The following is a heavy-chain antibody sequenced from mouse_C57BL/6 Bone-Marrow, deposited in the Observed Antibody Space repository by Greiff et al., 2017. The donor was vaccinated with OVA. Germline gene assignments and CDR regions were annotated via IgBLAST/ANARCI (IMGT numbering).Heavy chain of an antibody. CDR1: GYTFTDYN. CDR2: INPNNGGT. Sequence: EVQLQQSGPELVKPGASVKIPCKASGYTFTDYNMDWVKQSHGKSLEWIGDINPNNGGTIYNQKFKGKATLTVDKSSSTAYMELRSLTSEDTSGYYCARLEWNSNYVGDAMYYWGQGTSVTVSS. J-gene: IGHJ4*01. V-gene: IGHV1-18*01. D-gene: IGHD2-5*01. CDR3: ARLEWNSNYVGDAMYY.